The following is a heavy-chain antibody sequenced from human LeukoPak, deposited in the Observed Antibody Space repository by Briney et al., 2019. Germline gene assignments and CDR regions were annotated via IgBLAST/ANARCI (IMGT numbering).Heavy chain of an antibody. Sequence: SETLSLTCTVSGGSISSGDYYWRGIRQPPGKGLEWIGYIYYSGSTYYNPSLKSRVTISVDTSKNQFSLKLSSVTAADTAVYYCARDLRYCSSTSCHSDYYYYYYTDVWGKGTTVTVSS. D-gene: IGHD2-2*01. CDR2: IYYSGST. J-gene: IGHJ6*03. CDR3: ARDLRYCSSTSCHSDYYYYYYTDV. CDR1: GGSISSGDYY. V-gene: IGHV4-30-4*08.